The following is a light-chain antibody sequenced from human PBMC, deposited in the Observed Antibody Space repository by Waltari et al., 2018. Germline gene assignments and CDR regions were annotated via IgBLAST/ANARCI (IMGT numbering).Light chain of an antibody. CDR3: QQYGSSPYT. CDR1: HSVRNSY. J-gene: IGKJ2*01. CDR2: DTS. V-gene: IGKV3-20*01. Sequence: EIVLTQSPGTLSLSAGERATLSGRASHSVRNSYLAWYQQIPGQAPSVLIYDTSTRTTGITDSFSGSGSGTEFTLTISRLEPEDFAVYYCQQYGSSPYTFGQGTKLEIK.